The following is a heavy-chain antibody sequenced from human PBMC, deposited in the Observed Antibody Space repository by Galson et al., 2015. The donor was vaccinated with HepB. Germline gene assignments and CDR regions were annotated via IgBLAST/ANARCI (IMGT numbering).Heavy chain of an antibody. D-gene: IGHD2/OR15-2a*01. CDR2: IYSGGTT. Sequence: SLRLSCAASGFSVSDNYMNWVRQAPGKGLEWVSIIYSGGTTYYADSVKGRFTVSRDNSKNTLYLQMTGLRAEDTAVYYCARDRILTTDFLSYYYGLDVWGQGTTVSVSS. CDR1: GFSVSDNY. J-gene: IGHJ6*02. CDR3: ARDRILTTDFLSYYYGLDV. V-gene: IGHV3-53*01.